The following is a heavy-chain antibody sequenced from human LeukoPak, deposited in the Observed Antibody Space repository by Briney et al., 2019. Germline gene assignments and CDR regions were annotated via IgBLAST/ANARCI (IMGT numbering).Heavy chain of an antibody. V-gene: IGHV3-66*02. CDR2: IYSGGST. CDR3: ASVGDSSSWCLNY. D-gene: IGHD6-13*01. Sequence: PGGSLRLSCAASGFTVSSNYMSWVRQAPGKGLAWVSVIYSGGSTYYADSVKGRFTISRDNSKNTLYLQMNSLRAEDTAVYYCASVGDSSSWCLNYWGQGTLVTVSS. J-gene: IGHJ4*02. CDR1: GFTVSSNY.